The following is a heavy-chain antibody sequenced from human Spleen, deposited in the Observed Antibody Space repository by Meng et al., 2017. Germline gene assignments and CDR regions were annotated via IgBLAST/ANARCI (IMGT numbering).Heavy chain of an antibody. J-gene: IGHJ5*02. D-gene: IGHD3-16*01. CDR3: AKEGDDYGLNWFYP. V-gene: IGHV4-59*01. Sequence: SETLSLTCTVSGGSINDYFWSWIRQTPRKGLEWIGYIYNRGDTDYNPSLKSRVTISVDTSKNQFFLNLKSVTAADTAVYYCAKEGDDYGLNWFYPWARGLLAPFP. CDR2: IYNRGDT. CDR1: GGSINDYF.